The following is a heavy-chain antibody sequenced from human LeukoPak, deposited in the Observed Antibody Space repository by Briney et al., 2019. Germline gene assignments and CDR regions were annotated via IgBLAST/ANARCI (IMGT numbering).Heavy chain of an antibody. CDR3: ARRSLTTNSPADY. CDR2: LYYSGST. V-gene: IGHV4-39*01. CDR1: GGSISSSSYY. D-gene: IGHD4-4*01. Sequence: PSETLSLTCTVSGGSISSSSYYWGWIRQPPGKGLEWIGNLYYSGSTYYNPSLKSRVTLSVDTSKNQFSLRLTSVTAADTAVYYCARRSLTTNSPADYWGQGTLVTVSS. J-gene: IGHJ4*02.